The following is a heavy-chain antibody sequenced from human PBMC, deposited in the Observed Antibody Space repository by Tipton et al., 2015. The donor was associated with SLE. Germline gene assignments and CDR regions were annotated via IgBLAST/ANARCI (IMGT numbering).Heavy chain of an antibody. D-gene: IGHD5-18*01. CDR3: ASLGYSYGLGFDY. J-gene: IGHJ4*02. Sequence: TLSLTCTVSGDSISSHYWTWIRQPPGKGLEYIGYLYSTGSSNYNPSLKSRVTISVDTSKNQFSLRLTSVTAADTAVYYCASLGYSYGLGFDYWGQGTPLTVSS. CDR2: LYSTGSS. V-gene: IGHV4-59*11. CDR1: GDSISSHY.